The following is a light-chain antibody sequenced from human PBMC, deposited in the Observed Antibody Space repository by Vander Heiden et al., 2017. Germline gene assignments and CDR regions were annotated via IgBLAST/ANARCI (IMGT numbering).Light chain of an antibody. CDR3: QQCASLPIT. CDR1: QGISKY. CDR2: DAS. Sequence: DIQMTQSPSSLSASVGDRVIITCQASQGISKYLNWYQQKLGKAPELLIYDASNLGTGVPSRFTGSGSGTDFTLTINSLQAEDFATYYCQQCASLPITFGQGTRLE. V-gene: IGKV1-33*01. J-gene: IGKJ5*01.